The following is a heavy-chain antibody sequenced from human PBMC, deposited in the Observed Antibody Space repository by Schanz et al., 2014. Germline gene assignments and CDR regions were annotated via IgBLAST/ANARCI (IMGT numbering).Heavy chain of an antibody. J-gene: IGHJ6*03. Sequence: EVQLVESGGGLVQPGGSLRLSCAASGFTFSSYAMSWVRQAPGKGLEWVSAISGSGGSTYYADSVKGRFTISRDNSKNTLYLQMSGLRDDATALYYCARGKYCTIVSCYRNQVEGMSDKDVWGKGTPVTVSS. V-gene: IGHV3-23*04. CDR2: ISGSGGST. CDR1: GFTFSSYA. CDR3: ARGKYCTIVSCYRNQVEGMSDKDV. D-gene: IGHD2-8*01.